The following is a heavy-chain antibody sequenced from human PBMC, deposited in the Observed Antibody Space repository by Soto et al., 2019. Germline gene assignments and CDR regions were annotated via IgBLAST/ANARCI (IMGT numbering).Heavy chain of an antibody. Sequence: PGGSLRLSCAASGFTFSSYAMSWVRQAPGKGLEWVSAISGSGGSTYYADSVKGRFTISRDNSKNTLYLQMNSLRAEDTAVYYRAKVPYCSSTSCYGYSYYYMDVWGNGTTVTV. J-gene: IGHJ6*03. V-gene: IGHV3-23*01. CDR2: ISGSGGST. CDR3: AKVPYCSSTSCYGYSYYYMDV. CDR1: GFTFSSYA. D-gene: IGHD2-2*01.